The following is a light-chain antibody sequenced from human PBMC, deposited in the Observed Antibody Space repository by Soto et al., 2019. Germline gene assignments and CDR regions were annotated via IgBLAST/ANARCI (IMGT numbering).Light chain of an antibody. V-gene: IGKV3-15*01. J-gene: IGKJ5*01. CDR1: QSVSIN. Sequence: EIVMTQSPATLSVSPGGRPTISCRASQSVSINLAWYQQKPGQAPRLLIYGASTRATGIPARFSGSGSGTEFTLTISRLQSEDFAVYYCQHYNNWPPITFGQGTRLEIK. CDR2: GAS. CDR3: QHYNNWPPIT.